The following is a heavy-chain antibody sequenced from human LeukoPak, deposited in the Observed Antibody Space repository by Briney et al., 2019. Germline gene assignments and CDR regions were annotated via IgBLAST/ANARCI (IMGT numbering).Heavy chain of an antibody. Sequence: SETLFLTCAVYGGSFSGYYWSWIRQPPGKGLEWIGEINHSGSTNYNPSLKSRVTISVDTSKNQFSLKLSSVTAADTAVYYCATGYSSSSRGGDYYYYYGMDVWGQGTTVTVSS. CDR2: INHSGST. J-gene: IGHJ6*02. CDR3: ATGYSSSSRGGDYYYYYGMDV. V-gene: IGHV4-34*01. D-gene: IGHD6-13*01. CDR1: GGSFSGYY.